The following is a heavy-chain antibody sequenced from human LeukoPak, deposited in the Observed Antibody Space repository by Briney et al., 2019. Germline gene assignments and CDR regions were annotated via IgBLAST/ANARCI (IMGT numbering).Heavy chain of an antibody. J-gene: IGHJ6*02. CDR3: ARGLAVAGTWGWYYYYGMDV. CDR1: GGSIGSYY. D-gene: IGHD6-19*01. Sequence: SETLSLTCTVSGGSIGSYYWTWIRQPPGKGLEWIGYIYYSGSTNYNPSLKSRVTISVDTSKNQFSLKLSSVTAADTAVYYCARGLAVAGTWGWYYYYGMDVWGQGTTVTVSS. V-gene: IGHV4-59*01. CDR2: IYYSGST.